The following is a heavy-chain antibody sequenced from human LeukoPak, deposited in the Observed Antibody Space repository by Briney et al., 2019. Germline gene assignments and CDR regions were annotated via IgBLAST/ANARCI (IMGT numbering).Heavy chain of an antibody. CDR3: AKDWSCDY. J-gene: IGHJ4*02. CDR1: GFTFSNSA. CDR2: ISGSGDKI. Sequence: GGSLRLSCAASGFTFSNSAMAWVRQAPGKGLEWVSAISGSGDKIHYADSVKGRFTISRDNSKNTLYLQMNSLRVEDTAIYYCAKDWSCDYWGQGTLITVSS. D-gene: IGHD1-26*01. V-gene: IGHV3-23*01.